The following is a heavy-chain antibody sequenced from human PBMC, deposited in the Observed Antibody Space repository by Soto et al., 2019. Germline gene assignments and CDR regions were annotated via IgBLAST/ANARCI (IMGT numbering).Heavy chain of an antibody. D-gene: IGHD3-10*01. CDR2: INHSGST. Sequence: SETLSLTCAVYGGSFSGYYWSWIRQPPGKGLEWIGEINHSGSTNYNPSLKSRVTISVDTSKNQFSLKLSSVTAADTAVYYCARGLITMVRGVMIASWPLYYYYGMDVWGQRPTVTVSS. CDR3: ARGLITMVRGVMIASWPLYYYYGMDV. CDR1: GGSFSGYY. V-gene: IGHV4-34*01. J-gene: IGHJ6*02.